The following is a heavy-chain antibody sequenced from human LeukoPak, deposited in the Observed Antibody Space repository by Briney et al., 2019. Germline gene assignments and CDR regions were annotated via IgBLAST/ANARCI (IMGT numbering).Heavy chain of an antibody. CDR2: IRYDGSNK. V-gene: IGHV3-30*02. D-gene: IGHD3-22*01. Sequence: GGSLRLSCAASGFTFRSYDMHWVRQAPGKGLEWVAFIRYDGSNKYYADSVKGRFTISRDNSKNTLYLQMNSLRAEDTAVYYCAEDYFDSSGYYYDYWGQGTLVTVSS. CDR3: AEDYFDSSGYYYDY. J-gene: IGHJ4*02. CDR1: GFTFRSYD.